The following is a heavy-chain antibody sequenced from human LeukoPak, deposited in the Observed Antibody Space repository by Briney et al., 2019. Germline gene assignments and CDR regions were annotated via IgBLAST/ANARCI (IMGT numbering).Heavy chain of an antibody. V-gene: IGHV4-39*07. CDR1: GGSISSSSYY. CDR3: AREVRRPGHSAFDI. J-gene: IGHJ3*02. D-gene: IGHD3-10*01. CDR2: IYYSGST. Sequence: SETLSLTCTVSGGSISSSSYYWGWIRQPPGKGLEWIGSIYYSGSTYYNPSLKSRVTISVDRSKNQFSLKLSSVTAADTAVYYCAREVRRPGHSAFDIWGQGTMVTVSS.